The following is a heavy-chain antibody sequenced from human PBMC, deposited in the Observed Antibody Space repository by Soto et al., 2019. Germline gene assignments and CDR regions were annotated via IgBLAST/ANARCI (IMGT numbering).Heavy chain of an antibody. D-gene: IGHD3-10*01. CDR3: ARGIPGHYGFDV. J-gene: IGHJ3*01. V-gene: IGHV3-74*01. CDR2: IKGDGSSI. Sequence: EVQLVESGGGLVQPGGSLRLSCEASGFTFSDYWIHWVRQVPGKGLVWVSRIKGDGSSINYADSVKGRFTISRDNAKNTLYLQMKSLRAEDTAVYYCARGIPGHYGFDVWGQGTMVTVSS. CDR1: GFTFSDYW.